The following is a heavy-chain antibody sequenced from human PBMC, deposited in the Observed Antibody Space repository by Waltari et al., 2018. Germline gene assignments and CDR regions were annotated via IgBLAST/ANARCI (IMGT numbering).Heavy chain of an antibody. CDR2: IDISGYHR. J-gene: IGHJ2*01. V-gene: IGHV3-23*01. D-gene: IGHD2-8*02. CDR3: AKDPFYDDSTGPVLVWDWYFDL. CDR1: EISLKNYA. Sequence: EVHLLESGGGLVQPGGSLRLSCVASEISLKNYAMSWVRQAPGKGLEWISSIDISGYHRNYAETVKGRFTVSRDISKNTVILDLNSLRAEDTAVYYCAKDPFYDDSTGPVLVWDWYFDLWGPGTLVRVSS.